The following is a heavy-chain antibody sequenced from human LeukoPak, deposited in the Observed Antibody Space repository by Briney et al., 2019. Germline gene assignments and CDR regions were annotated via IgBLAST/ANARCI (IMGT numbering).Heavy chain of an antibody. Sequence: SETLSLTCAVYGGSFSDYHWSWIRQPPGKGLEWIGEINDSGSNDYNPSLKSRVTISVDTSKDQFSLKLRSVTAADTAVYYCAGGIDYGDALPFDYWGQGTLVTVSS. J-gene: IGHJ4*02. V-gene: IGHV4-34*01. CDR3: AGGIDYGDALPFDY. CDR2: INDSGSN. D-gene: IGHD4-17*01. CDR1: GGSFSDYH.